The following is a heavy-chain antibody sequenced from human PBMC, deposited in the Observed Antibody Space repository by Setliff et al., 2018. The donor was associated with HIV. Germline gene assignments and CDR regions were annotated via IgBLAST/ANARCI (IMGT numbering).Heavy chain of an antibody. CDR2: IDPSDSYV. J-gene: IGHJ3*02. Sequence: GESLKISCKGSGYSFTSYWINWVRQMPGKGLEWMGRIDPSDSYVDYSPSFQGHVTISIDKSTNTAFLQWSSLKASDSAMYYCSRGIAVAGHDFANTPGDIWGQGTMVTVSS. D-gene: IGHD6-19*01. V-gene: IGHV5-10-1*01. CDR3: SRGIAVAGHDFANTPGDI. CDR1: GYSFTSYW.